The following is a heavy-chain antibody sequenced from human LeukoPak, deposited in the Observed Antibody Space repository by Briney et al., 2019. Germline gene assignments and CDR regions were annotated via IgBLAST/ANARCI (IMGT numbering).Heavy chain of an antibody. D-gene: IGHD3-10*01. CDR1: GYSFTSYR. CDR2: IYPGDSAT. J-gene: IGHJ4*02. CDR3: ARLNYYASGSYTQTFDY. Sequence: GESLKISCKGSGYSFTSYRIGWVRQMPGKGLEWMGIIYPGDSATRYSPSFQGQVTISADKSISTAYLQWSSLKASDTAMYYCARLNYYASGSYTQTFDYWGQGSLVTVSS. V-gene: IGHV5-51*01.